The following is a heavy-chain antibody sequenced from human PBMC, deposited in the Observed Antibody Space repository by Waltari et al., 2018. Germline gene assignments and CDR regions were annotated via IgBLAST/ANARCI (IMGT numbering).Heavy chain of an antibody. CDR2: ISFDESNE. D-gene: IGHD3-3*01. CDR3: AKGGHYDFWSGYYMDV. V-gene: IGHV3-30*18. J-gene: IGHJ6*03. CDR1: ACSFSTYA. Sequence: QVQLGESGGGVVQPGMSLRLSCAASACSFSTYAMHWVRQAPGKGMEWLAVISFDESNEYYADSVKGRFTISKDSSKNTLYLQMSSLRADDTAVYYCAKGGHYDFWSGYYMDVWGKGTTVTVSS.